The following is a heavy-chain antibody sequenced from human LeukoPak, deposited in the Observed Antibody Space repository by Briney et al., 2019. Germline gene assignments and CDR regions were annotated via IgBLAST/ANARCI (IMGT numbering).Heavy chain of an antibody. D-gene: IGHD3-10*01. CDR2: MCTSGST. J-gene: IGHJ4*02. Sequence: PSETLSLTCTTSGPGSGSPPGRDYVGRMCTSGSTNYNPSLKSRVTMSVDTSKNQFSLKLSSVTAADTAVYYCARGRRYGSGSYYILIDYWGQGTLVTVSS. CDR3: ARGRRYGSGSYYILIDY. CDR1: S. V-gene: IGHV4-4*07.